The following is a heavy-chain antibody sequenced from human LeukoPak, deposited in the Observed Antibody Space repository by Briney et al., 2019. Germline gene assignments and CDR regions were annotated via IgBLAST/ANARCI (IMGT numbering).Heavy chain of an antibody. Sequence: ASVKVSCKASGYTFSSYYIHWVRQAPGQGLEWMGIINPSGGSTSYEQKFQGRVTMTRDTSTSTVYMELSSLRSEDTAVYYCTRDSRWELPRDYWGQGTLVTVSS. V-gene: IGHV1-46*01. D-gene: IGHD1-26*01. CDR2: INPSGGST. CDR3: TRDSRWELPRDY. CDR1: GYTFSSYY. J-gene: IGHJ4*02.